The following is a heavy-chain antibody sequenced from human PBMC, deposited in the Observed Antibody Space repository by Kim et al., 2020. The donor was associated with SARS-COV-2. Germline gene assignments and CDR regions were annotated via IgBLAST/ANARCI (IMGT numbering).Heavy chain of an antibody. J-gene: IGHJ4*02. CDR3: TTAPGGYSSSWPLDY. CDR1: GFTFSNAW. V-gene: IGHV3-15*01. CDR2: IKSKTDGGTT. Sequence: GGSLRLSCAASGFTFSNAWMSWVRQAPGKGLEWVGRIKSKTDGGTTDYAAPVKGRFTISRDDSKNTLYLQMNSLKTEDTAVYYCTTAPGGYSSSWPLDYWGQGTLVTVSS. D-gene: IGHD6-13*01.